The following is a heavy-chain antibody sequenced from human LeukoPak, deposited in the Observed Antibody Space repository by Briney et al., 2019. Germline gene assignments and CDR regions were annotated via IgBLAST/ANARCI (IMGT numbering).Heavy chain of an antibody. J-gene: IGHJ3*02. CDR2: INHSGST. V-gene: IGHV4-34*01. D-gene: IGHD1-26*01. CDR1: GGSFSGYY. Sequence: SETLSLTCAVYGGSFSGYYWSWIRQPPGKGLEWIGEINHSGSTNYNPSLKSRVTISVDTSKNQFSLKLSSVTAADTAVYYCARTYSIVGARGAFDIWGQGTMVTVSS. CDR3: ARTYSIVGARGAFDI.